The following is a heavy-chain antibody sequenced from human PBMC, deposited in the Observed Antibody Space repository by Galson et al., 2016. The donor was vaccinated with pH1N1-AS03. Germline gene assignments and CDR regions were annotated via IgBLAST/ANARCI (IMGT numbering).Heavy chain of an antibody. J-gene: IGHJ6*02. CDR3: ARDSVSGGTYYYDMDV. CDR2: ISHDGRNK. D-gene: IGHD6-13*01. Sequence: SLRLSCAASGVIVSTYAMHWVRQAPGKGLEWLAVISHDGRNKYYADSVKGRITISRDNSKNTLFVQMDSLRVEDTAVYYCARDSVSGGTYYYDMDVWGQGTTVTVSS. V-gene: IGHV3-30*01. CDR1: GVIVSTYA.